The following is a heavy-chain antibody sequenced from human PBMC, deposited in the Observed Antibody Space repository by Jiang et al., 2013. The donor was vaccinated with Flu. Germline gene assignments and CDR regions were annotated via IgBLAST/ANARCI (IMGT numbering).Heavy chain of an antibody. CDR2: INHSGST. CDR1: GGSFSGYY. Sequence: LLKPSETLSLTCAVYGGSFSGYYWSWIRQPPGKGLEWIGEINHSGSTNYNPSLKSRITISVDTSKNQFSLKLRSLTAADTAVYYCARARDGYNYEGDFWGQGTLVTVSS. V-gene: IGHV4-34*01. D-gene: IGHD5-24*01. J-gene: IGHJ4*02. CDR3: ARARDGYNYEGDF.